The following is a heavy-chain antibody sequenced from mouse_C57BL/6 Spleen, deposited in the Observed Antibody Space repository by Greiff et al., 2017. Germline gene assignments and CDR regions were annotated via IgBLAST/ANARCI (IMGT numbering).Heavy chain of an antibody. J-gene: IGHJ3*01. CDR3: AIPGTAQAAWFAY. Sequence: QVQLKQPGAELVMPGASVKLSYKASGYTFTSYWMHWVKQRPGQGLEWIGEIDPSDSYTNYNQKFKGKSTLTVDKSSSTAYMQLSSLTSEDSAVYYCAIPGTAQAAWFAYWGQGTLVTVSA. CDR2: IDPSDSYT. V-gene: IGHV1-69*01. D-gene: IGHD3-1*01. CDR1: GYTFTSYW.